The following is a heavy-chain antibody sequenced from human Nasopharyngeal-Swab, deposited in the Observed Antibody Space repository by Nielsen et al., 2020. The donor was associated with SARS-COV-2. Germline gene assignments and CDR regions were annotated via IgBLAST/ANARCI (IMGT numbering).Heavy chain of an antibody. V-gene: IGHV3-23*01. J-gene: IGHJ4*02. D-gene: IGHD3-16*02. CDR3: AKALTPYVWGSYRYMDY. CDR2: ISASGGST. Sequence: WIRQRPGKGLEWVSAISASGGSTYYADSVKGRFTISRDYSKTTLYLQMNSLRAEDTAVYYCAKALTPYVWGSYRYMDYWGQGTLVTVSS.